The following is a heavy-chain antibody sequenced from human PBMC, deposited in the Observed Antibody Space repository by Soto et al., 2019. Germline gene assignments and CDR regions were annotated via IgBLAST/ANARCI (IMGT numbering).Heavy chain of an antibody. Sequence: SLTCSVHGGSFSGYSWTWIRQSPGKGLEWIGQINGGGSANYHPSLKSRVTMSVDTSKNQFSLKLSSVTAADTAVYYCARGLYYYDSSGYYHYWGQGTLVTVSS. V-gene: IGHV4-34*01. CDR1: GGSFSGYS. CDR2: INGGGSA. J-gene: IGHJ4*02. D-gene: IGHD3-22*01. CDR3: ARGLYYYDSSGYYHY.